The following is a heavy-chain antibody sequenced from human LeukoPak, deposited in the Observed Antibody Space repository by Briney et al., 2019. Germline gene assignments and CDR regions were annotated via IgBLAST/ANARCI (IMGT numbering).Heavy chain of an antibody. J-gene: IGHJ3*02. CDR3: ARTSTGSQYDAFDI. D-gene: IGHD1-26*01. V-gene: IGHV4-39*07. CDR2: VYYSGST. CDR1: GGSITRSTYY. Sequence: PSETLSLTCTVSGGSITRSTYYWGWIRQPPGKGLEWIGNVYYSGSTYYNPSLKSRVTISVDTSKNQFSLMLNSVTAADTAVYYCARTSTGSQYDAFDIWGQGTMVTVSS.